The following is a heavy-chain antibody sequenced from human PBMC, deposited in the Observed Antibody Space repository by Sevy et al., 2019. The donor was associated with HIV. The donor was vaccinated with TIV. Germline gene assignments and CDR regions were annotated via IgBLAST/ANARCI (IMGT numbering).Heavy chain of an antibody. CDR1: GFSFSDYY. Sequence: GGSLRLSCAASGFSFSDYYMTWIRQAPGKGLEWVSYIGGSTNAIFYADSVKGRFIISRDNTKKSLYLRMNTLRAEDTAVSYCARVGLAASGGGFGAFDMWGQGTMVTVSS. D-gene: IGHD6-13*01. J-gene: IGHJ3*02. V-gene: IGHV3-11*01. CDR3: ARVGLAASGGGFGAFDM. CDR2: IGGSTNAI.